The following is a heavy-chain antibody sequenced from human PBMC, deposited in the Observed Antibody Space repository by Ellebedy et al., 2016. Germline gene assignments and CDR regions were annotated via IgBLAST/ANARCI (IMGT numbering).Heavy chain of an antibody. V-gene: IGHV4-59*01. Sequence: SETLSLTCTVLGGSISSSFWTWIRQPPGKGLEWIGYIYYSGSTNYNPSLKSRVTISVDTSKNQFSLKLSSVTAADTAVYYCARDGRAGYCSGGSCYKNWYFDLWGRGTLVTVSS. CDR2: IYYSGST. D-gene: IGHD2-15*01. J-gene: IGHJ2*01. CDR3: ARDGRAGYCSGGSCYKNWYFDL. CDR1: GGSISSSF.